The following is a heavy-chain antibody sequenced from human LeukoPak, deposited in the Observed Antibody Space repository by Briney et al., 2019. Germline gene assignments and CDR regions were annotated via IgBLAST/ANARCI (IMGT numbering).Heavy chain of an antibody. V-gene: IGHV5-10-1*01. D-gene: IGHD2-2*01. J-gene: IGHJ4*02. CDR1: GSSFTTYW. CDR3: ARRASPADY. CDR2: IDPTESST. Sequence: AGASLQISCKASGSSFTTYWITWVRPPPGKGLEWMGRIDPTESSTDYSPSFQGHVTISADKSTSTAYLQWSSLKASGSAMYYCARRASPADYWGQGTLVTVSS.